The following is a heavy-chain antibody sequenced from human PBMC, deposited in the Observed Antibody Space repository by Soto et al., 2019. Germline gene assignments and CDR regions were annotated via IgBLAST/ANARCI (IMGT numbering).Heavy chain of an antibody. CDR2: TYYRSKWYY. Sequence: SQTLSLTCAISGDSVSIKSAAWNWIRQSPSRGLEWLGRTYYRSKWYYDYADSVKSRITINSDTSKNQFSLQLNSMTPEDTAVYYCARDPGYSLDYWGQGTLVTVSS. J-gene: IGHJ4*02. CDR1: GDSVSIKSAA. CDR3: ARDPGYSLDY. D-gene: IGHD5-18*01. V-gene: IGHV6-1*01.